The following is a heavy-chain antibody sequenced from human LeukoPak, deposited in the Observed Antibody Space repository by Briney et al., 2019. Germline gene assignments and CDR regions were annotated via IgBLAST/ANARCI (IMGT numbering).Heavy chain of an antibody. V-gene: IGHV1-18*01. D-gene: IGHD3-16*01. CDR3: ARDRDPFLVWWGKLYTLVDY. CDR1: GYTFTSYD. J-gene: IGHJ4*02. CDR2: IYTNNGNT. Sequence: GASVKVSCKASGYTFTSYDINWVRQAPGQGLEWMGWIYTNNGNTNYAQKFQGRVTMTTDTSTSTAYMELRSLRSDDTAVYYCARDRDPFLVWWGKLYTLVDYWGQGTLVTVSS.